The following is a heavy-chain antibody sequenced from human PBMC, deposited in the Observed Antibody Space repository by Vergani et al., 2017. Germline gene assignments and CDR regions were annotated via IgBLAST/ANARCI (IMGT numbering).Heavy chain of an antibody. CDR3: ARFYSSGPPRTYYFDY. J-gene: IGHJ4*02. V-gene: IGHV1-46*01. CDR2: INPSGGST. CDR1: GYTFTSYY. Sequence: QVQLVQSGAEVKKPGASVKVSCKASGYTFTSYYMHWVRQAPGQGLEWMGIINPSGGSTSYAQKFQGRVTMTRDTSTSTVYMELSSLRSEDTAVYYCARFYSSGPPRTYYFDYWGQGTLVTVSS. D-gene: IGHD6-19*01.